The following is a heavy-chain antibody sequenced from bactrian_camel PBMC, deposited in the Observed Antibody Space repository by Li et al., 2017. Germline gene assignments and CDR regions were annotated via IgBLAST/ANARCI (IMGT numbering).Heavy chain of an antibody. V-gene: IGHV3S60*01. J-gene: IGHJ4*01. CDR2: IIWSGDST. Sequence: HVQLGESGGGLVQPGGSLKPSCTASGLSFDDYAMGWFRQVPGKEREGGSCIIWSGDSTYYDDSVKGRFTISRDNAKNTLYLQMNTLKPEDTAVYYCAADSPSIIQYNYWGQGTRSPSP. CDR3: AADSPSIIQYNY. CDR1: GLSFDDYA.